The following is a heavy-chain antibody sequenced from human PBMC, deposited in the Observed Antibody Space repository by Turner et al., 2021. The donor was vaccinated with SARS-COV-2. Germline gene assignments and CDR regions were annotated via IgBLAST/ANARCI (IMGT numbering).Heavy chain of an antibody. V-gene: IGHV3-7*03. D-gene: IGHD3-3*01. CDR2: IKKDASEK. CDR1: VFTFRSNW. J-gene: IGHJ4*02. CDR3: ARGRSLEDY. Sequence: EVRLVVSGGDLVQPGGSLRLSCAASVFTFRSNWMNWVRQAAGKGLEWVATIKKDASEKYYADSVKGRFTIYRDNANNSLFLNMNSLRAEDTAVDYCARGRSLEDYWGQGTLITVSS.